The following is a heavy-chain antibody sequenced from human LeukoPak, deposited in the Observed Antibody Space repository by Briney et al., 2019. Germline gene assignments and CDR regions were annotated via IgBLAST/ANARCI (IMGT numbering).Heavy chain of an antibody. D-gene: IGHD4-23*01. CDR2: INHSGST. CDR3: ARHSATVVTPSHFDY. J-gene: IGHJ4*02. CDR1: DGSITNYY. V-gene: IGHV4-34*01. Sequence: SETLSLTCTVSDGSITNYYWSWIRQPPGKGLEWIGEINHSGSTNYNPSLKSRVTISVDTSKNQFSLKLSSVTAADTAVYYCARHSATVVTPSHFDYWGQGTLVTVSS.